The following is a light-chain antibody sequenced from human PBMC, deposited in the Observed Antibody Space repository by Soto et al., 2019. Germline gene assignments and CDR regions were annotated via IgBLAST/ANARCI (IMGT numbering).Light chain of an antibody. CDR1: QSVSSSY. CDR2: DVS. J-gene: IGKJ1*01. CDR3: QQYGSSPT. Sequence: EIVLTQSPGTLSLSPGERATLSYRSSQSVSSSYLAWYQQKPGQAPRLLIYDVSSRATGIPDRFSGSGSGTDFTLTISRLEPEDFAVYYCQQYGSSPTFSQGTKVEIK. V-gene: IGKV3-20*01.